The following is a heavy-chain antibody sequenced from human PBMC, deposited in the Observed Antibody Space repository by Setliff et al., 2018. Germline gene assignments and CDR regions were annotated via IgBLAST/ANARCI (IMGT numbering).Heavy chain of an antibody. J-gene: IGHJ6*03. CDR3: ARGYCSGGSCYSVYYYYMDV. Sequence: GSVKVSCKASGYTFTAYYMHWVRQAPGQGLEWMGWINPGSGATNLAQRFQGRVTMTRDTSIRTANMELRRLGSEDTAVYYCARGYCSGGSCYSVYYYYMDVWGEGTTVTV. V-gene: IGHV1-2*02. CDR1: GYTFTAYY. D-gene: IGHD2-15*01. CDR2: INPGSGAT.